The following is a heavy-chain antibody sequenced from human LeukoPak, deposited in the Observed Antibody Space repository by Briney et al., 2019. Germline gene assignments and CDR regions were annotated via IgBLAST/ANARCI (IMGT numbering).Heavy chain of an antibody. J-gene: IGHJ2*01. CDR1: GYTFTGSY. CDR2: ISPNSGGT. D-gene: IGHD3-10*01. CDR3: ARNMVRGSPVGIYWYFDL. Sequence: ASVTVSCKASGYTFTGSYMHWGRQAPGQGLEWMGWISPNSGGTNYAQKFQGRVTMTRDTSITTAYMELSRLGSDDTAVYYCARNMVRGSPVGIYWYFDLWGRGTLVTVSS. V-gene: IGHV1-2*02.